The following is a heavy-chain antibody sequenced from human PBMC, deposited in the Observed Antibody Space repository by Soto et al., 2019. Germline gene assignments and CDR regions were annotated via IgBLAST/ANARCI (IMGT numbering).Heavy chain of an antibody. Sequence: QVQLVESGGGLVKPGGSLRLSCTASGFTFTDNYMTWIRQAPGKGLEWVSYINSGGSNIYYADSVRGRFTISRDNAKNSVYMQMSSLRAEDTAIYYCARDIRGAKWGQGTLVIVSS. J-gene: IGHJ4*02. CDR3: ARDIRGAK. CDR1: GFTFTDNY. CDR2: INSGGSNI. D-gene: IGHD3-10*01. V-gene: IGHV3-11*01.